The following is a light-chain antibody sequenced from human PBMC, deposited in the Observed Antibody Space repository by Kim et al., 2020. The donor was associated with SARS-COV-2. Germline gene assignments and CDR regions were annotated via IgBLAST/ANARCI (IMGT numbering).Light chain of an antibody. Sequence: SYELTQPPSVSVAPGKTARITCGGNNIGSKSVHWYQQKPGQAPVLVIYYDSDRPSGIPERFSGSNSGNTATLTISRVEAGGEADYYCQVWVSSSDHRVFG. V-gene: IGLV3-21*04. J-gene: IGLJ3*02. CDR3: QVWVSSSDHRV. CDR1: NIGSKS. CDR2: YDS.